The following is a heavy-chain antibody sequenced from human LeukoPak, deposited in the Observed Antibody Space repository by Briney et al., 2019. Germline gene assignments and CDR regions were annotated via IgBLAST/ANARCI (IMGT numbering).Heavy chain of an antibody. Sequence: SETLSLTCAVSGGSTSSSNYYWGWIRQPPGKGLEWIGYIYYSGSTNYNPSLKSRVTISVDTSKNQFSLKLSSVTAADTAVYYCARDQVGATYFDYWGQGTLVTVSS. CDR1: GGSTSSSNYY. V-gene: IGHV4-61*01. J-gene: IGHJ4*02. CDR2: IYYSGST. CDR3: ARDQVGATYFDY. D-gene: IGHD1-26*01.